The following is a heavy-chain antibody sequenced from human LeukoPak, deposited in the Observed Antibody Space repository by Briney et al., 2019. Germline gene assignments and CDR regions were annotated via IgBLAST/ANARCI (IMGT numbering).Heavy chain of an antibody. J-gene: IGHJ4*02. D-gene: IGHD3-16*01. CDR2: IIPILGIA. CDR3: ARDWGKGSTETY. Sequence: GASVKVSCKASGGTFSSYAISWVRQAPGQGLEWMERIIPILGIANYAQKFQGRVTITADKSTSTAHMELSSLRSEDTAVYYCARDWGKGSTETYWGQGTLVTVSS. CDR1: GGTFSSYA. V-gene: IGHV1-69*04.